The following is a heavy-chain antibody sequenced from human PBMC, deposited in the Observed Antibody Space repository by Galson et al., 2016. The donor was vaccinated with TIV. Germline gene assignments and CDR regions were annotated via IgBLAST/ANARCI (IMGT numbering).Heavy chain of an antibody. D-gene: IGHD6-19*01. CDR3: AREGRRALAGLDFYYNAMDG. Sequence: SLRLSCAASRFTFSSYEMNWVRQAPGKGLEWVSYISSTGSTIYYADSVKGRFTISRDNAKNSLYLQMNSLRAEDTAVYYCAREGRRALAGLDFYYNAMDGWGQGTTVTVSS. CDR2: ISSTGSTI. J-gene: IGHJ6*02. V-gene: IGHV3-48*03. CDR1: RFTFSSYE.